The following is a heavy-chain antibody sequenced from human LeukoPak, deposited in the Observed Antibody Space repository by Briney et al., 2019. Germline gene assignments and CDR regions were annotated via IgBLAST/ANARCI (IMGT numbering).Heavy chain of an antibody. CDR1: GFTFSTYA. CDR3: ARGPGGVTDDY. CDR2: ITGSGGAT. J-gene: IGHJ4*02. Sequence: GGSLRLSCAASGFTFSTYAVNWVRQAPGKGLEWVSAITGSGGATYYADSVKGRFTISRDNSKNTLYLQMNSLRAEDTAVYYCARGPGGVTDDYWGQGTLVTVSS. D-gene: IGHD1-14*01. V-gene: IGHV3-23*01.